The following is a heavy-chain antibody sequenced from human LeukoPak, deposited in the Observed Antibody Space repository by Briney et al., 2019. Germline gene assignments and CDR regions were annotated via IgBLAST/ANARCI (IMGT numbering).Heavy chain of an antibody. CDR3: ARTAARRFDY. V-gene: IGHV1-46*01. J-gene: IGHJ4*02. D-gene: IGHD6-6*01. CDR2: INPTGGSA. CDR1: GYTFPSYL. Sequence: ASVKVSCKASGYTFPSYLMHWVRQAPGQGLEWMGIINPTGGSATYAQKFQGRVTMTRDTSTSTVYMELSSLRSDDTAVYYCARTAARRFDYWGQGTLVTVSS.